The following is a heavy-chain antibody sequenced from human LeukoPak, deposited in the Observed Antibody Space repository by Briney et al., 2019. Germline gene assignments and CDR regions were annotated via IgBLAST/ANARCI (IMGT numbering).Heavy chain of an antibody. J-gene: IGHJ4*02. CDR3: ARGGVYCGGDCCSGLSY. Sequence: SETLSLTCTVSGCSISSYYWSWIRQPAGKGLEWIGRIYTSGSTNYNPSLKSRVTMSVDTSKNQFSLKLSSVTAADTAVYYCARGGVYCGGDCCSGLSYWGQGTLVTVSS. V-gene: IGHV4-4*07. CDR2: IYTSGST. D-gene: IGHD2-21*02. CDR1: GCSISSYY.